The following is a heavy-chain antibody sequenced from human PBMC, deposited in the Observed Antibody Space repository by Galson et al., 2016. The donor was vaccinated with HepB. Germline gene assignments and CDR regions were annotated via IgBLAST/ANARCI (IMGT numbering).Heavy chain of an antibody. CDR3: ARDGYVWGSYRSSRCYHYYMDV. CDR1: GFTFSNNG. V-gene: IGHV3-33*01. CDR2: IWYDGSNK. D-gene: IGHD3-16*02. Sequence: SLRLSCAASGFTFSNNGMHWVRQAPGKGLEWVAVIWYDGSNKYYADSVKGRFTISRDNSKNTLYLQMNRLRAEDTAVYYCARDGYVWGSYRSSRCYHYYMDVWGKGTTVTVS. J-gene: IGHJ6*03.